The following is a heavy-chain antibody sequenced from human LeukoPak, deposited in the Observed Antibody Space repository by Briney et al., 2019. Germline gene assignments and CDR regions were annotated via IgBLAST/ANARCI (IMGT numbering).Heavy chain of an antibody. CDR3: AKDPGIAARDPAYYFDY. D-gene: IGHD6-6*01. CDR2: ISSDGSNK. V-gene: IGHV3-30-3*01. CDR1: GFTFSSYA. Sequence: GGSLRLSCAASGFTFSSYAVHWVRQAPGKGLEWVAVISSDGSNKYYADSVKGRFTISRDNSKNTLYLQMNSLRPEDTAVYYCAKDPGIAARDPAYYFDYWGQGTLVTVSS. J-gene: IGHJ4*02.